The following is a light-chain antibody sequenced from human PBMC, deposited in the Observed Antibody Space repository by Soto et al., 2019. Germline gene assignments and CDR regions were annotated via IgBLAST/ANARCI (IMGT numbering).Light chain of an antibody. J-gene: IGLJ3*02. CDR2: NNN. V-gene: IGLV1-47*02. CDR1: SSNIGSNY. Sequence: QSVLTQPPSASGTPGQRATISCSGSSSNIGSNYVHWYLPVPGTAPKLLIYNNNQRPSGVPDLFSGSKSGASASLAISGLRYEDEADYYCATWDDSLSAGVFGGGTKVTVL. CDR3: ATWDDSLSAGV.